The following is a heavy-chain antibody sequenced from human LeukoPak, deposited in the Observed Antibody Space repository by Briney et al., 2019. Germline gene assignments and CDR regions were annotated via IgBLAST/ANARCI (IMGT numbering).Heavy chain of an antibody. CDR1: GGSISSSDYY. Sequence: LETLSLTCTVSGGSISSSDYYWGWIRQPPGKGLEWIGSIYGGSTYYNPSLKSRVTISVDTSMNQFSLKLSFVTTADTAVYYCARALGYCSGGSCTRGYNWFDPWDQGTLVTVPS. D-gene: IGHD2-15*01. CDR3: ARALGYCSGGSCTRGYNWFDP. CDR2: IYGGST. J-gene: IGHJ5*02. V-gene: IGHV4-39*01.